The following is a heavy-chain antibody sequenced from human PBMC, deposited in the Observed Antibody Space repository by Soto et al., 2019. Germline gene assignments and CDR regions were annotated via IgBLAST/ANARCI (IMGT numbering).Heavy chain of an antibody. J-gene: IGHJ5*02. CDR2: IYWNDDK. CDR3: APSRIAVAGTWFDP. Sequence: SGPTLVNPTQTLTLTCTVSGFSLSTSGVGVGWIRQPPGKALEWLALIYWNDDKRYSPSLKSRLTITKDTSKNQVVLTMTNMDPVDTATYYCAPSRIAVAGTWFDPWGQGTLVTSPQ. CDR1: GFSLSTSGVG. V-gene: IGHV2-5*01. D-gene: IGHD6-19*01.